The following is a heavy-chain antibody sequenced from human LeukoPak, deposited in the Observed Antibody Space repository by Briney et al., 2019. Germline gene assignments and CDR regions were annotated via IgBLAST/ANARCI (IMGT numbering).Heavy chain of an antibody. D-gene: IGHD3-10*01. V-gene: IGHV4-31*03. J-gene: IGHJ4*02. CDR1: GRPISSDGYY. CDR3: ARASMVRGVIFISS. Sequence: PSETLSLTCTVSGRPISSDGYYWSSIRQHPGRGLEWIGYIYYSGSTYYNPSLKSRVIMSVDTSKSQFSLKLTSVTAADTAVYYCARASMVRGVIFISSWGQGTLVTVSS. CDR2: IYYSGST.